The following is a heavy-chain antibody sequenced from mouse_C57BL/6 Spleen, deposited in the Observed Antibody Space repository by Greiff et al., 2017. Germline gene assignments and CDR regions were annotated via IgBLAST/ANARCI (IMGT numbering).Heavy chain of an antibody. CDR2: INPNNGGT. D-gene: IGHD1-1*02. CDR1: GYTFTDYY. Sequence: VQLQQSGPELVKPGASVKISCKASGYTFTDYYMNWVKQSHGKSLEWIGDINPNNGGTSYNQKFKGKATLTGDKSSSTAYMELRSLTSEDSAVYYCARGWEGDYFDYWGQGTTLTVSS. CDR3: ARGWEGDYFDY. J-gene: IGHJ2*01. V-gene: IGHV1-26*01.